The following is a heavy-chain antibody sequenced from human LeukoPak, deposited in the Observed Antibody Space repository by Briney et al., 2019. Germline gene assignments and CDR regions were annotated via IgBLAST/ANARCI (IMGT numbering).Heavy chain of an antibody. D-gene: IGHD5-24*01. CDR1: GYTFGDYW. Sequence: GESLKISCTGSGYTFGDYWIAWVRQMPGKGLEWMGIIYPGDSDTSYSPSFQGQVTISADKSINTAYLQWSSLKASDTAMYYCARQHGYKAEYWGQGTLVTVSS. CDR3: ARQHGYKAEY. CDR2: IYPGDSDT. V-gene: IGHV5-51*01. J-gene: IGHJ4*02.